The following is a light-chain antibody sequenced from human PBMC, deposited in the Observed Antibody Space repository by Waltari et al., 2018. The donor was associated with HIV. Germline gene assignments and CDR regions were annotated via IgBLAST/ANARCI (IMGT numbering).Light chain of an antibody. CDR1: QSISSY. J-gene: IGKJ1*01. CDR2: AAS. Sequence: DIQMTQSPSSLSASVGDRVTITCRASQSISSYLNWYQQKPGKAPKLLIYAASSLQSGVPSRFSVSGSGTDFTLTISSLQPEDFATYYWQQSYSTPPGTFGQGTKVEIK. V-gene: IGKV1-39*01. CDR3: QQSYSTPPGT.